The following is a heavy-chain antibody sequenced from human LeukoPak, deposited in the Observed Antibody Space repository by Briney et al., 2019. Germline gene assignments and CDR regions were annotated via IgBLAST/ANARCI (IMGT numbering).Heavy chain of an antibody. Sequence: PGGSLRLSCAASGFIFSNYEMNWVRQAPGKGLEWVSYISSSGNTISYADSVKGRFTISRDNAKNSLYLQVISLRAEDTAVYYCARGPSIAARYDAFDIWGQGTMVTVSS. D-gene: IGHD6-6*01. CDR3: ARGPSIAARYDAFDI. CDR2: ISSSGNTI. J-gene: IGHJ3*02. V-gene: IGHV3-48*03. CDR1: GFIFSNYE.